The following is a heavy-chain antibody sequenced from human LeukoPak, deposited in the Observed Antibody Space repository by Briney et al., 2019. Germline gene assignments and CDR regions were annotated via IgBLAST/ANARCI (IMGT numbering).Heavy chain of an antibody. J-gene: IGHJ5*02. D-gene: IGHD6-13*01. Sequence: KPSETLSLTCTVSGYSISSGYYWGWIRHPPGKGLEWIGSIYHSGSTYYNPSLKSRVAISVDTSKNQFSLKLSSVTAADTAVYYCARAYFSSWYMNWFDPWGQGTLVTVSS. CDR2: IYHSGST. CDR1: GYSISSGYY. V-gene: IGHV4-38-2*02. CDR3: ARAYFSSWYMNWFDP.